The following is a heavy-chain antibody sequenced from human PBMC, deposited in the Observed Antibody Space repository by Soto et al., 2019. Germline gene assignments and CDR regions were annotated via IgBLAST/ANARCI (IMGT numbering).Heavy chain of an antibody. CDR3: ARPDPRSSSPKLRYYYYGMDV. CDR2: ISPIFGTA. CDR1: GGTFSSYA. Sequence: QVQLVQSGAEVKKPGSSVQVSCKASGGTFSSYAISWVRQAPGQGLEWMGGISPIFGTANYAQKFQGRVTITADESTSTAYIELSSLRSDETAVYYCARPDPRSSSPKLRYYYYGMDVWGQGTTVTVSS. V-gene: IGHV1-69*01. D-gene: IGHD2-15*01. J-gene: IGHJ6*02.